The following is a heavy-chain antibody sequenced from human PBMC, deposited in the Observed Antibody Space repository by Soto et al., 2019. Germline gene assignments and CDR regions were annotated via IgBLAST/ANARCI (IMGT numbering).Heavy chain of an antibody. CDR2: TYYRSKWYN. CDR1: GDSVSSDSAA. D-gene: IGHD2-15*01. V-gene: IGHV6-1*01. J-gene: IGHJ6*02. CDR3: AISTAPHQTVAGHYYYGMEV. Sequence: SQTLSLTCAISGDSVSSDSAAWNWIRQSPSRGLEWLGRTYYRSKWYNDYAVSVKSRITINPDTSKNQFSLQLNSVTPEDTAVYYCAISTAPHQTVAGHYYYGMEVCGQGTPVTVSS.